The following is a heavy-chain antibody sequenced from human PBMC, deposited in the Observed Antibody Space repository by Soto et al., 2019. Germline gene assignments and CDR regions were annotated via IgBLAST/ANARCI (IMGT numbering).Heavy chain of an antibody. CDR1: GDSVSSNSAG. J-gene: IGHJ6*02. CDR2: TYYKSKWNN. CDR3: TGITWFRGMDV. Sequence: TLSLTCVISGDSVSSNSAGWNWIRQSPSRGLEWLGRTYYKSKWNNDYALSVKSRITINTDTSKNQFSLHLYSVTPEDTAVYYCTGITWFRGMDVWGQGTPVNVSS. D-gene: IGHD3-10*01. V-gene: IGHV6-1*01.